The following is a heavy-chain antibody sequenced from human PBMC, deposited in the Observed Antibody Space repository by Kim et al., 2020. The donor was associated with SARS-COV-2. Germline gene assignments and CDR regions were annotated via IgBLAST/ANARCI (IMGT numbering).Heavy chain of an antibody. CDR3: ARSRIAVAGYLVY. V-gene: IGHV1-18*01. D-gene: IGHD6-19*01. Sequence: AQKLQGRVTMTTDTSTSTAYMELRSLRSDDTAVYYCARSRIAVAGYLVYWGQGTLVTVSS. J-gene: IGHJ4*02.